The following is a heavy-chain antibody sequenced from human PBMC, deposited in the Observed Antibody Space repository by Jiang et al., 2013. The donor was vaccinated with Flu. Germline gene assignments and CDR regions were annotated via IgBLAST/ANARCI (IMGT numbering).Heavy chain of an antibody. CDR2: ISYSGST. J-gene: IGHJ5*02. D-gene: IGHD6-13*01. V-gene: IGHV4-59*08. CDR3: ARQMGAAAGIVWFDP. Sequence: PSETLSLTCTVSDGSIRSYYWSWIRQPPGKGLEWIGYISYSGSTNYNPSLKSRVTISADTSKNQFSLRLGSVTAADTAVYYCARQMGAAAGIVWFDPWGLGTLVTVSS. CDR1: DGSIRSYY.